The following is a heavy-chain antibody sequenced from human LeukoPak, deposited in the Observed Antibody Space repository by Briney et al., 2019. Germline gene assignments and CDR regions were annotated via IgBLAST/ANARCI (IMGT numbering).Heavy chain of an antibody. V-gene: IGHV4-38-2*01. CDR1: GYSISSGYY. D-gene: IGHD3-3*01. CDR2: IYHSGST. Sequence: PSETLSLTCAVSGYSISSGYYWGWIRQPPGKGLEWIGSIYHSGSTYYNPSLKSRVTISVDTSKNQFSLKLSSVTAADTAAYYCASPRRYYDFWSGPVGYYMDVWGKGTTVTVSS. J-gene: IGHJ6*03. CDR3: ASPRRYYDFWSGPVGYYMDV.